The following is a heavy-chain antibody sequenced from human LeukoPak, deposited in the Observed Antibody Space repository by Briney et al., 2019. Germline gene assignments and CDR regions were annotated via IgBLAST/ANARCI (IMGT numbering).Heavy chain of an antibody. CDR1: GFTFSNYE. D-gene: IGHD2-2*01. CDR3: ARDRCSSTSCSGDMDV. Sequence: RGSLRLSCAASGFTFSNYEMNWVRQAPGKGLEWVSYISSSGSTIYYADSVKGRFTISRDNAKNSLYLQMNSLRAEDTAVYYCARDRCSSTSCSGDMDVWGKGTTVTVSS. V-gene: IGHV3-48*03. J-gene: IGHJ6*03. CDR2: ISSSGSTI.